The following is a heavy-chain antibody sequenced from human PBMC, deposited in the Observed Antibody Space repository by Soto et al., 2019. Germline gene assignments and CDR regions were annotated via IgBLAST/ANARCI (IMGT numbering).Heavy chain of an antibody. D-gene: IGHD6-13*01. Sequence: GGSLRLSCAASGFTFTTDAMSWVRQAPGKGLEWVSGTSASGSSTYYAGSVKGRFTISRDNSKNTLYLQMNSLRADDTAVYYCAKDLGASSSWFFFNSWGQGNLVTVS. J-gene: IGHJ4*02. CDR3: AKDLGASSSWFFFNS. CDR2: TSASGSST. V-gene: IGHV3-23*01. CDR1: GFTFTTDA.